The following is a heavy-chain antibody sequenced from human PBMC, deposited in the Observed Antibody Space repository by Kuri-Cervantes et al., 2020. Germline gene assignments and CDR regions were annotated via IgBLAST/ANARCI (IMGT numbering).Heavy chain of an antibody. CDR1: GFTFSSYA. Sequence: GGSLRLSCAASGFTFSSYAMSWLRQAPGKGLEWVSAISGSGGSTYYADSVKGRFTISRDNSKNTLYLQMNSLRAEDTAVYYCAKDEQEWFETWGYWGQGTLVTVSS. CDR3: AKDEQEWFETWGY. V-gene: IGHV3-23*01. CDR2: ISGSGGST. J-gene: IGHJ4*02. D-gene: IGHD3-3*01.